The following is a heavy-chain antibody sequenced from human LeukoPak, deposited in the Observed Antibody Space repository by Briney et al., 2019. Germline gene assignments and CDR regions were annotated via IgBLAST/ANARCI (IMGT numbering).Heavy chain of an antibody. J-gene: IGHJ4*02. Sequence: GGSLRLSCAASGFTFSSYAMHWVRQAPGKGLEWVAVISYDGSNKYYADSVKGRFTISRDNSKNTLYLQMNSLRAEGTAVYYCARVYYDFWSGYSPYGYWGQGTLVTVSS. CDR1: GFTFSSYA. V-gene: IGHV3-30-3*01. CDR3: ARVYYDFWSGYSPYGY. D-gene: IGHD3-3*01. CDR2: ISYDGSNK.